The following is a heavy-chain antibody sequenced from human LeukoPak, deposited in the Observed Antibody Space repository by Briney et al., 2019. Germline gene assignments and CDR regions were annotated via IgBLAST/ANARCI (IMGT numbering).Heavy chain of an antibody. V-gene: IGHV4-59*01. CDR1: GDSITNYF. D-gene: IGHD2-15*01. CDR2: IYYTGNT. CDR3: ARGRVAYSAYYFDY. Sequence: SETLSLTCTVSGDSITNYFWRWIRQPPGKGLEWIGYIYYTGNTNYKPSLKSRVTISVDTSTNQFSLRLRSVTAADTAVYYCARGRVAYSAYYFDYWGRGTLVTVSS. J-gene: IGHJ4*02.